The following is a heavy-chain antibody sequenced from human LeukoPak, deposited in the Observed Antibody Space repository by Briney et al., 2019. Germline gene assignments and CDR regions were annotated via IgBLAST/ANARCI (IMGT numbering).Heavy chain of an antibody. V-gene: IGHV1-3*01. CDR1: GYTFTSYA. D-gene: IGHD1-26*01. J-gene: IGHJ3*02. CDR2: INAGNGNT. CDR3: ARGDPGSYSAFDI. Sequence: ASVKVSCKASGYTFTSYAMHWVRQAPGQRLEWVGWINAGNGNTKYSQKFQGRVTITRDTSASTAYMELSSLRSEDTAVYYCARGDPGSYSAFDIWGQGTMVTVSS.